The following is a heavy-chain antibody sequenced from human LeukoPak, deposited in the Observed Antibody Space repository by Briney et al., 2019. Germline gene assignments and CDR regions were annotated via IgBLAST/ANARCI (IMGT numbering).Heavy chain of an antibody. V-gene: IGHV4-4*07. CDR3: ARLTTVVTRGAFDI. J-gene: IGHJ3*02. CDR1: GGSISTYY. Sequence: SGTLSLTCTVSGGSISTYYWSWIRQPAGKGLEWIGRVYTSGSSNYNPSLKSRVTMSVDTSKNQFSLKLTSVTAADTAVYYCARLTTVVTRGAFDIWGQGTMVSVSS. D-gene: IGHD4-23*01. CDR2: VYTSGSS.